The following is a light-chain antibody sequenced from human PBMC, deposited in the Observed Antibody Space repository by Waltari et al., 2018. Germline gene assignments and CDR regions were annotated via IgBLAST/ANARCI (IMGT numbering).Light chain of an antibody. J-gene: IGLJ3*02. Sequence: QFVVTQSPSASASLGASVRLTCTLSGAHINYAIAWHQQRPEKGLRFLIKLNGDGSHTKGDGIPDRFSASSSGSDYYLTISSLQSEDEADYYCQTWATGGVFGGGTKLTVL. CDR2: LNGDGSH. CDR1: GAHINYA. CDR3: QTWATGGV. V-gene: IGLV4-69*01.